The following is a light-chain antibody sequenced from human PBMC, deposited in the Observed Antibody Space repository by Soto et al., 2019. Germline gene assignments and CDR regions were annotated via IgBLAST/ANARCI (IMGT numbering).Light chain of an antibody. CDR2: GAS. CDR3: QQYGRSPRT. Sequence: EIVLTQSPGTLSLSPGERATLSCRASQSVSNNYLAWYQQKPGQAPRLLIYGASSRATGIPDRFSGSGSGTDFILTISRLEPDDFAVYYCQQYGRSPRTFGQGTKVDIK. CDR1: QSVSNNY. V-gene: IGKV3-20*01. J-gene: IGKJ1*01.